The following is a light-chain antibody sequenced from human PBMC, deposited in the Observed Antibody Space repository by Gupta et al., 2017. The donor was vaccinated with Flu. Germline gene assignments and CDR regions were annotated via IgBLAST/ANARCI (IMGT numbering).Light chain of an antibody. J-gene: IGLJ2*01. Sequence: TVRTTRTGDSLRRCDERCYPPQPGQAPVILLYDKKIRHVRTPAGVSGSSSGNTAAVTITGAQAEEEADYYCNARESRDNNREVFGGGTKLTVL. CDR2: DKK. V-gene: IGLV3-19*01. CDR3: NARESRDNNREV. CDR1: SLRRCD.